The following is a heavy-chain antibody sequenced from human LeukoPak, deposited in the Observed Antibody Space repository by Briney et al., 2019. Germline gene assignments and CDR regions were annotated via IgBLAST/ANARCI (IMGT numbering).Heavy chain of an antibody. CDR2: IWYDGSNK. V-gene: IGHV3-33*01. CDR1: GFTFSSYG. J-gene: IGHJ3*02. Sequence: AGRSLRLSCAASGFTFSSYGMHWVRQAPGKGLEWVAVIWYDGSNKFYADSAKGRFTISRDNSKNTLYLQMNSLRAEDTAVYYCARGTYAFDIWGQGTMVTVSS. CDR3: ARGTYAFDI.